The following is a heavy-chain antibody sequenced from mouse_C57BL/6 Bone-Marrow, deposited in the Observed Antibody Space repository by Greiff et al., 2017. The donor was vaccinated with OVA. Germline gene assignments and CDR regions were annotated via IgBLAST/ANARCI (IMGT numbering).Heavy chain of an antibody. CDR2: IRLKSDNYAT. Sequence: EVQLQESGGGLVQPGGSMKLSCVASGFTFSNYWMNWVRQSPEKGLEWVAQIRLKSDNYATHYAESVKGRFTISRDDSKSSVYLQMNNLRAEDTGIYYCTGDSSGYSFAYWGQGTLVTVSA. D-gene: IGHD3-2*02. J-gene: IGHJ3*01. CDR1: GFTFSNYW. V-gene: IGHV6-3*01. CDR3: TGDSSGYSFAY.